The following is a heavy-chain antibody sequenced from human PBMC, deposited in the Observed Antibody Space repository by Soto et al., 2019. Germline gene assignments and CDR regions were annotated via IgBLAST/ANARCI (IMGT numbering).Heavy chain of an antibody. CDR2: IYYSGST. J-gene: IGHJ5*02. CDR3: ARFPTNPSGSCAIGLQQPNWFDP. D-gene: IGHD1-26*01. V-gene: IGHV4-61*01. Sequence: SETLSLTCTVSGGSVSSGSYYWSWIRQPPGKGLEWIGYIYYSGSTNYNPSLKSRVTISVDTSKNQFSLKLSSVTAADTAVYYCARFPTNPSGSCAIGLQQPNWFDPWGQGTLVTVSS. CDR1: GGSVSSGSYY.